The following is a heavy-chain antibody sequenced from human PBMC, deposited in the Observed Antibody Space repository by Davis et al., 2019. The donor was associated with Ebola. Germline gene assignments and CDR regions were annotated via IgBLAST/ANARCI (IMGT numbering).Heavy chain of an antibody. CDR2: INPSGGST. Sequence: AASVKVSCKASGYTFTSYGISWVRQAPGQGLEWMGIINPSGGSTSYAQKFQGRVTMTRDTSTSTAYMEVGSLKSDDTAVYYCARITMVRGVIIYGMDVWGQGTTVTVSS. D-gene: IGHD3-10*01. CDR3: ARITMVRGVIIYGMDV. CDR1: GYTFTSYG. V-gene: IGHV1-46*01. J-gene: IGHJ6*02.